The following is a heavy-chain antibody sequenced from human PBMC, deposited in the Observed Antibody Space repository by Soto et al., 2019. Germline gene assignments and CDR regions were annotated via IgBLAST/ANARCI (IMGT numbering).Heavy chain of an antibody. Sequence: ASVKVSCKASGYTFTSYGISWVRQAPGQGLEWMGWISAYNGNTNYAQKLQGRVTMTTDTSTSTAYMELRSLRSDDTAVYYCARDDPMIVVVPAAIGVAYWGQGTLVTVSS. J-gene: IGHJ4*02. CDR1: GYTFTSYG. D-gene: IGHD2-2*01. CDR2: ISAYNGNT. V-gene: IGHV1-18*01. CDR3: ARDDPMIVVVPAAIGVAY.